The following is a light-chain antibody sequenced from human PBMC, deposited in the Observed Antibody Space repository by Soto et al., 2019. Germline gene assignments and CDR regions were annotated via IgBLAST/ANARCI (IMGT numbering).Light chain of an antibody. Sequence: EVVLTQSPDTLSLSPGERATVSCRASQSVGNNYLGWFQQKPDQAPRLLIYGASVRATGIPDRFSGSGSGTHFTLTISSLEPEDFAVYYCHQYATSPLTFGGGTKVEIK. V-gene: IGKV3-20*01. CDR3: HQYATSPLT. CDR1: QSVGNNY. J-gene: IGKJ4*01. CDR2: GAS.